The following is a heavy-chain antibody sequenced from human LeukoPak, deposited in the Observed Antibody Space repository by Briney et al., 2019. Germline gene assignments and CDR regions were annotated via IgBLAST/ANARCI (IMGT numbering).Heavy chain of an antibody. CDR3: AYDSSGSLGNYYYGMDV. V-gene: IGHV1-46*03. CDR1: GYTFTSYY. D-gene: IGHD3-22*01. Sequence: ASVKVSCKASGYTFTSYYMHWVRQAPGQGLEWMGIINPSGGSTSYAQKFQGRVTMTRDMSTSTVYMELNSLRAEDTAVYYCAYDSSGSLGNYYYGMDVWGQGTTVTVSS. CDR2: INPSGGST. J-gene: IGHJ6*02.